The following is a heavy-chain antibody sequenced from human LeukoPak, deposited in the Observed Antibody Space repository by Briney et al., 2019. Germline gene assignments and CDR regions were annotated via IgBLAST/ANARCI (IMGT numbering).Heavy chain of an antibody. V-gene: IGHV3-23*01. Sequence: GGSLRLSCAASGFTFSSYAMSWVRQAPGKGLEWVSAISGSSGGTYYADSVKGRFAISKDNSRNALYLQMSSLGAEDTAVYYCATAQYYYTSGSYCPLSDYWGQGALVTVSS. CDR3: ATAQYYYTSGSYCPLSDY. CDR1: GFTFSSYA. CDR2: ISGSSGGT. D-gene: IGHD3-10*01. J-gene: IGHJ4*02.